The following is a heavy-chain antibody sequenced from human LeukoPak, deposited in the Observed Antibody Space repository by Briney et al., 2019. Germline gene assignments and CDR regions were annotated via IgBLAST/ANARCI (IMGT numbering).Heavy chain of an antibody. D-gene: IGHD5-24*01. V-gene: IGHV4-59*08. CDR2: IFSSESSNT. CDR3: ARAGDGYYYYYYMDV. CDR1: NGSFSTYY. J-gene: IGHJ6*03. Sequence: SETLSLTCSVSNGSFSTYYWGWIRQPPGKRREWIGYIFSSESSNTNYNPSLNGRVTISVDTSENQFSLTLNSVTAADTAVYYCARAGDGYYYYYYMDVWGKGTTVTVSS.